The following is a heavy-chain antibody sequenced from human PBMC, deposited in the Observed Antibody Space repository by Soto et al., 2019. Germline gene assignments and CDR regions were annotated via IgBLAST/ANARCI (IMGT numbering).Heavy chain of an antibody. J-gene: IGHJ3*02. V-gene: IGHV1-24*01. D-gene: IGHD3-16*01. CDR3: ARDSPTWRGDAFDI. CDR1: GYTLTELS. CDR2: FDPEDGET. Sequence: ASVKVSCKVSGYTLTELSMHWVRQAPGKGLEWMGGFDPEDGETIYAQKFQGRVTMTEDTSTDTAYMELRSLRSDDTAVYYCARDSPTWRGDAFDIWGQGTMVTVSS.